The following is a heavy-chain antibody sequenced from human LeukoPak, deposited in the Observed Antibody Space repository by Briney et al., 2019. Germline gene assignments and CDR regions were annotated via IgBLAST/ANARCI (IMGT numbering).Heavy chain of an antibody. CDR2: INHSGST. J-gene: IGHJ5*02. D-gene: IGHD2-2*01. CDR3: ARGHRDRWEYQLLSKRVNWFDP. CDR1: GGSFIGYY. V-gene: IGHV4-34*01. Sequence: PSETLSLTCAVYGGSFIGYYWSWIRQPPGKGLEWIGEINHSGSTNYNPSLKSRVTISVDTSKNQFSLKLSSVTAADTAVYYCARGHRDRWEYQLLSKRVNWFDPWGQETLVTVSS.